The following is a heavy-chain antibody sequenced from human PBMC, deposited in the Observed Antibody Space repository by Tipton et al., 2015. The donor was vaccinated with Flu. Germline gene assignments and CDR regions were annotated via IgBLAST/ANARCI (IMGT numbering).Heavy chain of an antibody. CDR3: ARDYDSSGYYYLGDAFDI. J-gene: IGHJ3*02. V-gene: IGHV1-18*01. Sequence: QLVQSGAEVKKPGASVKVSCKASGYTFTSYGISWVRQAPGQGLEWMGWISAYNGNTNYAQKLQGRVTMTTDTSTSTAYMELGSLRSDDSAVYYCARDYDSSGYYYLGDAFDIWGQGTMVTVSS. CDR1: GYTFTSYG. CDR2: ISAYNGNT. D-gene: IGHD3-22*01.